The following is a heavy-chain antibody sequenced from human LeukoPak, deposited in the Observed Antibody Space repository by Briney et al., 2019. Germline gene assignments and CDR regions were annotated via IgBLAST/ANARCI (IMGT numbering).Heavy chain of an antibody. J-gene: IGHJ4*02. Sequence: GASVKVSCKASGYTFTGYYMHWVRQAPGQGLEWMGGIIPIFGTANYAQKFQGRVTITTDESTSTAYMELSSLRSEDTAVYYCARVDYGGTVYWGQGTLVTVSS. CDR1: GYTFTGYY. CDR2: IIPIFGTA. CDR3: ARVDYGGTVY. V-gene: IGHV1-69*05. D-gene: IGHD4-23*01.